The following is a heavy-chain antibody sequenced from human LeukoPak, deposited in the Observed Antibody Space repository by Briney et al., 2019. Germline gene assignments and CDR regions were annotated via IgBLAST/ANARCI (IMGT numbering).Heavy chain of an antibody. J-gene: IGHJ6*03. Sequence: GGSLRLSCAASGFTFSSYGMHWVRQAPGKGLEWVAVIWYDGSNKYYADSVKGRFTISRDNSKNTLYLQMNSLRAEDTAVYYCARDPLNYDFWSGDYYYYMDVWGKGTTVTVSS. D-gene: IGHD3-3*01. CDR2: IWYDGSNK. CDR1: GFTFSSYG. V-gene: IGHV3-33*01. CDR3: ARDPLNYDFWSGDYYYYMDV.